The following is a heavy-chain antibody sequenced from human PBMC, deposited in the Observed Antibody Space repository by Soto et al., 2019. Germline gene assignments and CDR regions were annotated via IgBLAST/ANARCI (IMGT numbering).Heavy chain of an antibody. CDR1: GASISGFY. D-gene: IGHD1-1*01. CDR3: VRDGTKTLRDWFDP. V-gene: IGHV4-4*07. CDR2: IYATGTT. J-gene: IGHJ5*02. Sequence: SETLSLTCTVSGASISGFYWSWIRKSAGKGLEWIGRIYATGTTDYNPSLKSRVMMSVDTPKKQFSLKLRSVTAADTAVYYCVRDGTKTLRDWFDPWGQGISVTVSS.